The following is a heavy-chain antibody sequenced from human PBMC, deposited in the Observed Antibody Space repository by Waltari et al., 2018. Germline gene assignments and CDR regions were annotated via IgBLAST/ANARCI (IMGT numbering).Heavy chain of an antibody. J-gene: IGHJ6*02. Sequence: EVQLVESGGALVQPGRSLRLSCVVSGMSLENHGTNWVRQVPGKGLEWVSGIIWSTGTTGYADSVKGRFTISRGSARNSVQLQMSDLRIDDTALYYCVKDVGPGGADFWGHGTTVTVSS. V-gene: IGHV3-9*01. CDR1: GMSLENHG. CDR2: IIWSTGTT. CDR3: VKDVGPGGADF. D-gene: IGHD1-26*01.